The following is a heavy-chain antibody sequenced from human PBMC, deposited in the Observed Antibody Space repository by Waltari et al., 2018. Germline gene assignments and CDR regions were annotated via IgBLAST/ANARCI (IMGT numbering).Heavy chain of an antibody. V-gene: IGHV3-23*01. Sequence: EVQLLESGGGLVQPGGSLRLSCAASGFTFSSYAMSWVRQAPGKGLEWVSAISGSGGSTYYADSVKGRFTISRANSKNTLYLQMNSLRAEDTAVYYCAKSSFPCGGDCRVMAFDIWGQGTMVTVSS. CDR1: GFTFSSYA. CDR2: ISGSGGST. CDR3: AKSSFPCGGDCRVMAFDI. J-gene: IGHJ3*02. D-gene: IGHD2-21*02.